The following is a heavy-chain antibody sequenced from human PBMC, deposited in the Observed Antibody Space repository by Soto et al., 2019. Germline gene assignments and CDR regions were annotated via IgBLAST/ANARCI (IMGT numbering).Heavy chain of an antibody. V-gene: IGHV3-23*01. D-gene: IGHD2-15*01. CDR2: ISGSGSNP. Sequence: EVQVLESGGGLVQPGGSLRLSCAASGFTFSSYAMSWVRQAPGQGLEWVSAISGSGSNPYYADSVKGRFTISRDNSKNTLYLQMNSLRAEDTARYYCAKTAARSIRDGLDHWGQGTLVTVSS. J-gene: IGHJ4*02. CDR3: AKTAARSIRDGLDH. CDR1: GFTFSSYA.